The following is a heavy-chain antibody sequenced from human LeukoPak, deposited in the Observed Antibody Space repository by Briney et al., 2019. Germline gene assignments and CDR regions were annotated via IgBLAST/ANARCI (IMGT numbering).Heavy chain of an antibody. CDR3: ARAHTSAPGTLFDY. CDR2: TNPSGSST. V-gene: IGHV1-46*01. J-gene: IGHJ4*02. CDR1: GGTFSSYA. Sequence: GASVKVSCKASGGTFSSYAISWVRQAPGQGLEWMGRTNPSGSSTSYAQKFQGRVTMTRDTSTSTLYMELSSLGSEDTAVYYCARAHTSAPGTLFDYWGQGTLVTVSS. D-gene: IGHD3-3*01.